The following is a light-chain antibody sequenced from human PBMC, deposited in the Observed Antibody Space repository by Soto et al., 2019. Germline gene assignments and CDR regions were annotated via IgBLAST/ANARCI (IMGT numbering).Light chain of an antibody. CDR3: QQRSDWPRT. J-gene: IGKJ2*02. CDR1: QSVSNF. V-gene: IGKV3-11*01. Sequence: EIVLTQSPASLSLSPGERATLSCRASQSVSNFLVWYQQKPGQAPRLLIFDASNRATGIPARFSGSGSGTDFTLTISSLEPEDFAIYYCQQRSDWPRTFGKGTTLEMK. CDR2: DAS.